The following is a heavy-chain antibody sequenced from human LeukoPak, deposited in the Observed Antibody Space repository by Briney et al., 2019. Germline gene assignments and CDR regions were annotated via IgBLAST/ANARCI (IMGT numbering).Heavy chain of an antibody. CDR3: ARVPYFTYAFDM. Sequence: GGSLRLSCAASGFTFSSNSMNWVRQAPGKGLEWVSHISSSSSTIEYADSVKGRFTISRDNAKNSLYLQMNSLRAEDTAVYYCARVPYFTYAFDMWGQGTMVTVSS. CDR2: ISSSSSTI. V-gene: IGHV3-48*04. CDR1: GFTFSSNS. D-gene: IGHD2/OR15-2a*01. J-gene: IGHJ3*02.